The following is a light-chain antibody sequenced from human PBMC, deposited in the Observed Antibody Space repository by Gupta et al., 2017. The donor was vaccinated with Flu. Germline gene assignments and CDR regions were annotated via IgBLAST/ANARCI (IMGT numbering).Light chain of an antibody. J-gene: IGLJ1*01. CDR2: DAL. V-gene: IGLV2-11*01. CDR3: CAYAVNDDV. Sequence: QSALTQPRSVSGSPGQSVTISCTGTSSDVGASMYVSWYQQHPGKDPSLMIYDALERPAGVPDRGSGSESGNTAAMTISGLQAEDEDDYYGCAYAVNDDVFGTGTKVTGL. CDR1: SSDVGASMY.